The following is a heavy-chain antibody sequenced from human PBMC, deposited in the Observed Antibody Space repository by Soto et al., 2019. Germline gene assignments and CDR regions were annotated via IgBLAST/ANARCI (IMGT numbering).Heavy chain of an antibody. CDR1: GFTSSNYW. CDR3: VRENYYYGMDV. V-gene: IGHV3-74*01. CDR2: IKSDGSST. J-gene: IGHJ6*02. Sequence: PGGSLRLSCAASGFTSSNYWMHWVRQAPGKGLVWVSRIKSDGSSTSYADSVKGRFTISRDNAKNTLDLQMHGLRAEDMAVYYCVRENYYYGMDVWGQGTTVTVSS.